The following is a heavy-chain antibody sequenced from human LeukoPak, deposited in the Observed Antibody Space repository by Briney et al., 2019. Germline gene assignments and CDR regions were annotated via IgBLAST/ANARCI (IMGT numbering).Heavy chain of an antibody. J-gene: IGHJ5*02. CDR1: GDSVSSNKSS. CDR2: TYYRSKWYY. Sequence: SQTLSLTSAISGDSVSSNKSSWNWIRQSLSRGLEWLGRTYYRSKWYYDYALSVKSRITIKSDTSKNRFSLQLDSVTPEDTAVYYCSRGSWFDPWGQGTLVTVSS. CDR3: SRGSWFDP. V-gene: IGHV6-1*01.